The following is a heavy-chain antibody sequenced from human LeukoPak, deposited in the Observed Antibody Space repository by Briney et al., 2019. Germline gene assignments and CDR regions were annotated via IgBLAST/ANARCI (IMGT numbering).Heavy chain of an antibody. V-gene: IGHV3-21*01. J-gene: IGHJ4*02. CDR2: ISSSSSYI. D-gene: IGHD6-13*01. CDR1: GFTFSSYS. CDR3: ANLAAAGSGY. Sequence: GGSLRLSCAASGFTFSSYSMNWVRQAPGKGLEWVSSISSSSSYIYYADSVKGRFTISRDNAKNSLYLQMNSLRAEDAAVYYCANLAAAGSGYWGQGTLVTVSS.